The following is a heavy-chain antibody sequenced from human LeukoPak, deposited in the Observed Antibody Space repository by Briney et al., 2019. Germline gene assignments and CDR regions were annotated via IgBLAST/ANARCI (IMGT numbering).Heavy chain of an antibody. V-gene: IGHV3-7*01. J-gene: IGHJ4*02. Sequence: GGSLRLSCAASGFTFSNYLMSWVRQAPGKGLEWVANIKQDESEKYYVDPVEGRFTISRDNAKKSLYLQMNSLRAEDTAVYYCARRRCSSTSCFIDYWGQGTLVTVSS. CDR2: IKQDESEK. CDR3: ARRRCSSTSCFIDY. CDR1: GFTFSNYL. D-gene: IGHD2-2*01.